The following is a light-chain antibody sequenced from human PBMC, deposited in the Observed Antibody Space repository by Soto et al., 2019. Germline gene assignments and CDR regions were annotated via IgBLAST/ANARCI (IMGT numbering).Light chain of an antibody. V-gene: IGKV3D-15*01. Sequence: EIVMTQSPATLSVSPGERATLSCRASQSVGSDLAWYQQKPGQAPRLVIYDIFTRATGVPTRISGSGSGTDFNMTINSLQAEDFATYYCQQTYNTPRTFGRGTKVDIK. CDR1: QSVGSD. CDR2: DIF. CDR3: QQTYNTPRT. J-gene: IGKJ1*01.